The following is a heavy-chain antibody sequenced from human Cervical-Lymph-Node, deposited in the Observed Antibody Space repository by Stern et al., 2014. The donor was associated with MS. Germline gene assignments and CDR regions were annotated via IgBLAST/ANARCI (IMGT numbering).Heavy chain of an antibody. CDR2: IIPIFGTA. Sequence: VQPLESGAEVKKPGSSVKVSCKASGGTFSSYAISWVRQAPGQGLGWMGGIIPIFGTANYAQKFQGRVTITADESTSTAYMELSSLRSEDTAVYYCARGELKEGLVRGMDVWGQGTTVTVSS. V-gene: IGHV1-69*01. CDR3: ARGELKEGLVRGMDV. CDR1: GGTFSSYA. D-gene: IGHD1-26*01. J-gene: IGHJ6*02.